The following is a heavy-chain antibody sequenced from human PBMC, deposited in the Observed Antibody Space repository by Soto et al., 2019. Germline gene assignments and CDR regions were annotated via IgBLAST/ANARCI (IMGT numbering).Heavy chain of an antibody. V-gene: IGHV3-48*01. Sequence: EVQLVESGGGLVQPGGSLRLSCAASGFTFSSHSMNWVRQAPGKGLEWVSYISSSSSTIYYADSVKGRFTISRDNAKNSLYLQMNRLRAEETDVYYCARDPPEWGPFGGVYYLAYWGQGTLVNVFS. D-gene: IGHD3-16*01. CDR3: ARDPPEWGPFGGVYYLAY. CDR1: GFTFSSHS. J-gene: IGHJ4*02. CDR2: ISSSSSTI.